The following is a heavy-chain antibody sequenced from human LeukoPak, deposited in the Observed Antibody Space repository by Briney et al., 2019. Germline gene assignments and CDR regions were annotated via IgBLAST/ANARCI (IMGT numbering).Heavy chain of an antibody. V-gene: IGHV3-21*01. J-gene: IGHJ3*02. CDR2: ISSGSYI. CDR3: ASRNQYCGGDCFWAFDI. Sequence: GGSLRLSCGASGLTFSRYSMNWVRQAPGKGLEWVSSISSGSYIYYADSVKGRFTISRDNAKNSLYLQMNSLRAEDTAVYYCASRNQYCGGDCFWAFDIWGRGTMVTVSS. CDR1: GLTFSRYS. D-gene: IGHD2-21*02.